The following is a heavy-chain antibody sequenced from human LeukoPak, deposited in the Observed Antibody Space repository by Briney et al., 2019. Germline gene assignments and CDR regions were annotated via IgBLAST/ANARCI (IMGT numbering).Heavy chain of an antibody. D-gene: IGHD1-26*01. CDR3: ARGRHRWEKDY. Sequence: GASVKVSCKASGYTFTSYYMHWVRQAPGQGLEWMGIINPSGGSTSYAQKFQGRVTITADESTSTAYMELSSLRSEDTAVYYCARGRHRWEKDYWGQGTLVTVSS. J-gene: IGHJ4*02. CDR2: INPSGGST. CDR1: GYTFTSYY. V-gene: IGHV1-46*01.